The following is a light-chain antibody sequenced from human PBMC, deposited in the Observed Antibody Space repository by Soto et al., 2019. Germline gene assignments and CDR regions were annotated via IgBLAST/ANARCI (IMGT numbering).Light chain of an antibody. CDR2: GAS. J-gene: IGKJ5*01. V-gene: IGKV3D-20*02. CDR1: QSVSSSY. CDR3: QQRDSWPIT. Sequence: EIVLTQSPGTLSLSPGERATLSCRASQSVSSSYLAWYQQEPGQAPRLLIFGASNRATGIPARFSGSGSGTDFTLTINSLEPDDFAVYYCQQRDSWPITFGQGTRLEIK.